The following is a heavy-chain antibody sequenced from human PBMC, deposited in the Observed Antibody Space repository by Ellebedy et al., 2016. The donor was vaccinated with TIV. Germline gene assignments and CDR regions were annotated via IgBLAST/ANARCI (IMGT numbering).Heavy chain of an antibody. J-gene: IGHJ4*02. D-gene: IGHD2-21*01. CDR2: IKQDESEK. CDR1: GFTFSNYW. CDR3: AREVGGGGAY. V-gene: IGHV3-7*01. Sequence: GGSLRLSXAASGFTFSNYWMHWVRQAPGRGLEWVANIKQDESEKYYVDSVKGRFTISRDNGKNSLYLQMNSLRGEDTAVYYCAREVGGGGAYWGQGTLVTVSS.